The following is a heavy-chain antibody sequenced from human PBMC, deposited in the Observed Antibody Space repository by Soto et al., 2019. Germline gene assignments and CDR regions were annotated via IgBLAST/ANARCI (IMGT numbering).Heavy chain of an antibody. J-gene: IGHJ6*04. Sequence: SLRLSCAASGFTFSSYGMHWFRQAPGKGLEWVAVISYDGSNKYYADSVNGRFTISRDNSKKTLYLQMNSLRAEDTAVYYCANGWELTPSYNYYYDTDIWGKGTTVNTSS. CDR3: ANGWELTPSYNYYYDTDI. V-gene: IGHV3-30*18. D-gene: IGHD1-26*01. CDR1: GFTFSSYG. CDR2: ISYDGSNK.